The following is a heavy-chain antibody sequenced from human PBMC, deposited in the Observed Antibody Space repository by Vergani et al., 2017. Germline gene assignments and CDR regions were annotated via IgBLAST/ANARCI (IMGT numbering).Heavy chain of an antibody. V-gene: IGHV3-23*01. CDR3: AKDAYDYVGGSYLPLGY. Sequence: EVQLLESGGGLVQPGGSLRLSCAASGFTFSSYAMSWVRPAPGKGLEWVSAISGSGGSTYYADSVKGRFTISRDNSKNTLYLQMNSLRAENTAVYYCAKDAYDYVGGSYLPLGYWGQGTLVTVSS. J-gene: IGHJ4*02. CDR2: ISGSGGST. CDR1: GFTFSSYA. D-gene: IGHD3-16*02.